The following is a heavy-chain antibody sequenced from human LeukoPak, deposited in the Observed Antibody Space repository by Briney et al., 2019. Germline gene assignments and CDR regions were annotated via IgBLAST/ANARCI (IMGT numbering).Heavy chain of an antibody. CDR1: GFTFSSYS. J-gene: IGHJ4*02. CDR2: ISTRDDVI. CDR3: AREQWFRWDY. D-gene: IGHD3-22*01. V-gene: IGHV3-48*04. Sequence: PGGSLRLSCAASGFTFSSYSMNWVRQAPGKGLEWVAYISTRDDVIYYTDSVKGRFTISMDDAKNSVHLQLNSLRADDTAVYYCAREQWFRWDYWGQGVLVTVSS.